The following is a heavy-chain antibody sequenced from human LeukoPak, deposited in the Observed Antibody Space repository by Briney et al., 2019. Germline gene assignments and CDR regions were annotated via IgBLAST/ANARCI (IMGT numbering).Heavy chain of an antibody. D-gene: IGHD3-10*01. V-gene: IGHV4-34*01. J-gene: IGHJ4*02. Sequence: SETLSLTCAVYGGSFSGYYWSWIRQPPGKGLEWTGEINHSGSTNYNPSLKSRVTISVDTSKNQFSLKLSSVTAADTAVYYCARRSYYGSGSLDYWGQGTLVTVSS. CDR2: INHSGST. CDR1: GGSFSGYY. CDR3: ARRSYYGSGSLDY.